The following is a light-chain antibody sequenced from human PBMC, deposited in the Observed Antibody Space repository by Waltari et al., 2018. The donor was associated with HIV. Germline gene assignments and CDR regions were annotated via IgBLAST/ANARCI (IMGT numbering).Light chain of an antibody. CDR1: SSDVGNYNL. V-gene: IGLV2-23*02. CDR3: CSYGSSATFVV. J-gene: IGLJ2*01. Sequence: QSALTQPASVSGSPGQSITISCTATSSDVGNYNLVSWYQQYTGKAPKLLIYEVTKRPSGVSRRFSGSKSGNTASLTISDLQSEDEANYYCCSYGSSATFVVFGGGTRVTV. CDR2: EVT.